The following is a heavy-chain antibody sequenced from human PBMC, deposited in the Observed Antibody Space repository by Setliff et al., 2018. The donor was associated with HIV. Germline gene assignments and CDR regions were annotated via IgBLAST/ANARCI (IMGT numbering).Heavy chain of an antibody. CDR2: LSPSGTT. V-gene: IGHV4-34*01. Sequence: LSLTCTVYGGSFSNYYTNWIRQPPGKGLEWIGELSPSGTTRSNPSLQGRVTVSLDTSNNQFSLKLTSVTAADTAMYYCASFFVTTVTNQDYWGQGTPVTVSS. CDR1: GGSFSNYY. J-gene: IGHJ4*02. D-gene: IGHD4-17*01. CDR3: ASFFVTTVTNQDY.